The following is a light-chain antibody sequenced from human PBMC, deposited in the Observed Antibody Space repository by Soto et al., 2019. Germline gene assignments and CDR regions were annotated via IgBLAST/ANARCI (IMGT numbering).Light chain of an antibody. V-gene: IGKV3D-15*02. Sequence: EIVLTQSSATLSVSPGERVILSCRASQNIDGDLAWYQQKPGQAPRLLIYDASTRATGIPARFSGSGSGTEFILTISSLQSEDFAVYSCQQYGSSPITFGQGTRLEIK. CDR2: DAS. CDR3: QQYGSSPIT. J-gene: IGKJ5*01. CDR1: QNIDGD.